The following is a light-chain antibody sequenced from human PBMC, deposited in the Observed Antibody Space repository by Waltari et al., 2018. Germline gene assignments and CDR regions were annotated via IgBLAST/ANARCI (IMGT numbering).Light chain of an antibody. J-gene: IGLJ2*01. V-gene: IGLV3-19*01. CDR1: SHRSFY. CDR2: GEN. CDR3: NSREGSDNLLV. Sequence: SSELSQDPAVSVAVGQTVRITCQGDSHRSFYASWYQQRPGQAPLLVIYGENNRPSGIPDRFSGSSSGNTASLIITGAQAEDEADYYCNSREGSDNLLVFGGGTKLTVL.